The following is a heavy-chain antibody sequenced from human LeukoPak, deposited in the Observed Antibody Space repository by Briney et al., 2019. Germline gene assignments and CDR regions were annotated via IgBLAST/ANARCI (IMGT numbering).Heavy chain of an antibody. Sequence: PSETLSLTCSVSGGSISGYYWSWIRQPPAKGLEWIGYIYFTGTTNYYPSLQSRVTISLDTSKDQFSLKLRSVTAADTAVYYCARGGSWYGDWGQGTLVTVSS. D-gene: IGHD6-13*01. CDR2: IYFTGTT. CDR1: GGSISGYY. V-gene: IGHV4-59*08. J-gene: IGHJ4*02. CDR3: ARGGSWYGD.